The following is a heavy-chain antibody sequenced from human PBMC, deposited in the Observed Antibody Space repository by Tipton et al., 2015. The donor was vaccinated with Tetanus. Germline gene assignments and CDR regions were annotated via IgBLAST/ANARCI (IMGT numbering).Heavy chain of an antibody. CDR1: GGSISNTDYY. Sequence: TLSLTCTVSGGSISNTDYYWGWIRQPPGKGLEWIGSIYYGGNTYYNPSLKSRVTISVDTSKNQFSLKLSSVTAADTAVYYCARHAGYSGYQLFDYWGQGTLVTVSS. V-gene: IGHV4-39*01. J-gene: IGHJ4*02. CDR2: IYYGGNT. D-gene: IGHD5-12*01. CDR3: ARHAGYSGYQLFDY.